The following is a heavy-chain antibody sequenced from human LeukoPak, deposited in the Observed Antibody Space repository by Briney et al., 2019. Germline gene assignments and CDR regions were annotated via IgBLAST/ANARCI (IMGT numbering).Heavy chain of an antibody. J-gene: IGHJ4*02. CDR2: ISGTGGRT. D-gene: IGHD5-18*01. CDR3: AKDKSIQLWGIFDY. Sequence: PGGSLRLSCAASGFTFSSYPMSWVRQAPGKGLEWVSAISGTGGRTFYADSVKGRFTISRDNSKNTLYLQMNSLRAEDTAVYYCAKDKSIQLWGIFDYWGQGTLVTVSS. CDR1: GFTFSSYP. V-gene: IGHV3-23*01.